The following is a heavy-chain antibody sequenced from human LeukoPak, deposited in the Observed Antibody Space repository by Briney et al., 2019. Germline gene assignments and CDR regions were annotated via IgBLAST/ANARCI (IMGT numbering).Heavy chain of an antibody. J-gene: IGHJ4*02. Sequence: PGGSLRLSCAASGFTFSDYYMSWIRQAPGKGLEWVSYISSSRSYTTYADSVKGRFTISRDNAKNSLYLQMNSLRAEDTAMYYCARLGTGTGTGDYWGQGTLVTVSS. CDR3: ARLGTGTGTGDY. CDR1: GFTFSDYY. CDR2: ISSSRSYT. D-gene: IGHD1-1*01. V-gene: IGHV3-11*03.